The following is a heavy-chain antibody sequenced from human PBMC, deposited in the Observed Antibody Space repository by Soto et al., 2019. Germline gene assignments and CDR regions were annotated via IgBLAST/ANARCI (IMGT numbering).Heavy chain of an antibody. J-gene: IGHJ1*01. CDR3: ARVIKKQTVRYFKN. CDR2: IYYSGTT. CDR1: VGSVSSSNW. V-gene: IGHV4-4*02. D-gene: IGHD3-16*01. Sequence: PSETLSLTCAFSVGSVSSSNWWSWVGQPPGKGLEWIGEIYYSGTTNYNPSLKSRVTISLDKSKNQFSLNLRSVTAADTAVYYCARVIKKQTVRYFKNWGQGTLVTVSS.